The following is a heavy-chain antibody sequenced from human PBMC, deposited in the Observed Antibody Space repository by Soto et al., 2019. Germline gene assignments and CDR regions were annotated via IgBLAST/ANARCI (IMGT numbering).Heavy chain of an antibody. CDR3: ARDYDFWSGPFDD. CDR1: GFTFSSYA. J-gene: IGHJ4*02. D-gene: IGHD3-3*01. Sequence: EVQLLESGGGLVQPGGSLRLSCAASGFTFSSYAMSWVRQAPGKGLEWVSAISGSGGSTYYADSVKGRFTISRDNSKNTLYLQMNSLRAEDTAVYYCARDYDFWSGPFDDWGQGTLVTVSS. CDR2: ISGSGGST. V-gene: IGHV3-23*01.